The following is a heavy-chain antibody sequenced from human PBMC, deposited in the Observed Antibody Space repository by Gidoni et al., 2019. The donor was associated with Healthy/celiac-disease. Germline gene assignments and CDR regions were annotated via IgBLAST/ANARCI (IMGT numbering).Heavy chain of an antibody. Sequence: QVQLQESGPELVKPAETLSLTCAVSGYSISSGYYWGWIRQPPGKGLECIGSIYHSGSTYSNPSLKSRVTISVDTSKNQFSLKLSSVTAADTAVYYCARAPATYYDFWSGYYPAQGLVDYWGQGTLVTVSS. CDR3: ARAPATYYDFWSGYYPAQGLVDY. CDR2: IYHSGST. J-gene: IGHJ4*02. CDR1: GYSISSGYY. V-gene: IGHV4-38-2*01. D-gene: IGHD3-3*01.